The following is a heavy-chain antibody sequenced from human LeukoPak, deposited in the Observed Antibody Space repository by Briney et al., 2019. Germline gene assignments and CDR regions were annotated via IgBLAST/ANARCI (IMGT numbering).Heavy chain of an antibody. V-gene: IGHV3-33*06. J-gene: IGHJ4*02. D-gene: IGHD5-18*01. CDR3: AKARYSYDDYYFDY. CDR1: GFTFSSYG. Sequence: PGGSLRLSCAASGFTFSSYGMHWVRQAPGKGLEWVAVIWYDGSNKYYADSVKGRFTISRDNSKNTLYLQMNSLRAEDTAVYYCAKARYSYDDYYFDYCGQGTLVTVSS. CDR2: IWYDGSNK.